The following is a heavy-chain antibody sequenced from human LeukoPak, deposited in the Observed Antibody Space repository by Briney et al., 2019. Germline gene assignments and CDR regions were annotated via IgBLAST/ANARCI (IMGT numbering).Heavy chain of an antibody. CDR1: GYTFTSYD. Sequence: ASVKVSCKASGYTFTSYDINWVRQATRQGLEWMGWMNPNSGNTGYAQKFQGRVTMTRNTSISTAYMELSSLRSEDTAVYYCARSMIGWHDYSLLDYWGQGTLVTVSS. V-gene: IGHV1-8*01. CDR3: ARSMIGWHDYSLLDY. J-gene: IGHJ4*02. CDR2: MNPNSGNT. D-gene: IGHD4-11*01.